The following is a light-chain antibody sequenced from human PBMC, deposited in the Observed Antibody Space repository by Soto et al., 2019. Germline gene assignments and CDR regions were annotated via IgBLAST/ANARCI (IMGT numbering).Light chain of an antibody. Sequence: DIQMTQSPSSVSASVGDRVTITCRASQSISSWLVWYQQKPGKAPKLLIYTASNFQSGVPSRFSGSGSGTDFALTISSLQAEDLATYYCQQTDSFPFTFGPGTKVAIK. CDR2: TAS. CDR1: QSISSW. V-gene: IGKV1-12*01. CDR3: QQTDSFPFT. J-gene: IGKJ3*01.